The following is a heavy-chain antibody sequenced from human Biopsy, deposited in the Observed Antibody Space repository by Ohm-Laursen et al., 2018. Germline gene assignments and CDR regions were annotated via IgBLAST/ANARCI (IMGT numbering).Heavy chain of an antibody. Sequence: TLSLTCTVSGVSINTGGYYWTWIRQHPGTGLEWIGYIYYSGNTLYNPSLKSRLNISVDTSRNQFSLKPTSVTAADTALYYCTRAGGGKIYGLWGQGTLVTVSS. CDR3: TRAGGGKIYGL. J-gene: IGHJ4*02. CDR2: IYYSGNT. CDR1: GVSINTGGYY. V-gene: IGHV4-31*03. D-gene: IGHD3-16*01.